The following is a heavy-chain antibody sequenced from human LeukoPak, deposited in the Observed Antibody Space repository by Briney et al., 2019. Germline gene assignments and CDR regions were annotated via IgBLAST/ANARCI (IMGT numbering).Heavy chain of an antibody. V-gene: IGHV4-59*08. J-gene: IGHJ4*02. D-gene: IGHD1-1*01. CDR3: ARRAYSAAYWKHFDY. Sequence: SETLSLTCTVSGGSISSNYWSWIRQPPGKGLEWIGYIYYSGSTNYNPSLKSRVTISVDTSKSQFSLKLNSVTAADTAVYFCARRAYSAAYWKHFDYWGQGTLVTVSS. CDR1: GGSISSNY. CDR2: IYYSGST.